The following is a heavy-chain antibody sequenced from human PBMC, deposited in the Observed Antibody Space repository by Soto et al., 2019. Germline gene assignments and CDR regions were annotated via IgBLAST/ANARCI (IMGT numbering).Heavy chain of an antibody. D-gene: IGHD3-10*01. CDR3: AVSTGYYGSGSSYLDY. Sequence: SETLSLTCAVSGGSISSSNWWSWVRQPPGKGLEWIGEIYHSGSTNYNPSLKSRVTISVDKSKNQFSLKLSSVTAADTAVYYCAVSTGYYGSGSSYLDYWGQGTLVTVSS. CDR2: IYHSGST. J-gene: IGHJ4*02. V-gene: IGHV4-4*02. CDR1: GGSISSSNW.